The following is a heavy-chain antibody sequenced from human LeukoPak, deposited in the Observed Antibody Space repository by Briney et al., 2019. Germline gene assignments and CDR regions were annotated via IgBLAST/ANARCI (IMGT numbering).Heavy chain of an antibody. V-gene: IGHV3-30*04. J-gene: IGHJ4*02. CDR3: ARVVNDFWRPIDF. D-gene: IGHD3-3*01. CDR1: GFTFSSYA. Sequence: GGSLRLSCATSGFTFSSYAMDWVRQAPGKGLEWVAVISYDGSNKYYADSVKGRFTISRDNSKNTLYLQMNSLRAEDTAVYYCARVVNDFWRPIDFWGQGTLVTVSS. CDR2: ISYDGSNK.